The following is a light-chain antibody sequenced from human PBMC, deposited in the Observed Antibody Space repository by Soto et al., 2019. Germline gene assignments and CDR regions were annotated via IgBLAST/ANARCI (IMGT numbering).Light chain of an antibody. CDR2: SNN. CDR3: TSYTNRGGLWV. V-gene: IGLV1-44*01. CDR1: SSNIGSNT. J-gene: IGLJ3*02. Sequence: QSVLTQPPSASGTPGQRVTISCSGSSSNIGSNTVNWYQQLPGTAPKLLIYSNNQRPSGVPDRFSGSKSGTSASLAISGLQAEDEADYYCTSYTNRGGLWVFGGGTKVTVL.